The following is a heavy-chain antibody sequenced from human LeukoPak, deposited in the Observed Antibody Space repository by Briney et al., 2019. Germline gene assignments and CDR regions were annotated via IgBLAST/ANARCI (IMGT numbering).Heavy chain of an antibody. CDR3: ARESGYSYGLDY. Sequence: PSETLSLTCTVYGGSISSGDYYWSWIRQPPGKGLEWIGYIYYSGSTYYNPSLKSRVTISVDTSKNQFSLKLSSVTAADTAVYYCARESGYSYGLDYWGQGTLVTVSS. D-gene: IGHD5-18*01. CDR1: GGSISSGDYY. V-gene: IGHV4-30-4*01. CDR2: IYYSGST. J-gene: IGHJ4*02.